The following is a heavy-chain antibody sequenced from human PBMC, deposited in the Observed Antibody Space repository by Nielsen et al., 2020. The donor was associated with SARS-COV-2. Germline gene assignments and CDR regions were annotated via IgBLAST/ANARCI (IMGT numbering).Heavy chain of an antibody. V-gene: IGHV5-51*01. CDR2: VYPGDSDT. D-gene: IGHD6-13*01. CDR3: ARLQSSTGGGMDV. CDR1: GYNFATYW. Sequence: GESLKISCQGSGYNFATYWIAWVRQMPGKGLEWMGVVYPGDSDTRYSPSFQRQVIISFDKSITTAYLQWNSLQASDSAMYYCARLQSSTGGGMDVWGQGTAVTVSS. J-gene: IGHJ6*02.